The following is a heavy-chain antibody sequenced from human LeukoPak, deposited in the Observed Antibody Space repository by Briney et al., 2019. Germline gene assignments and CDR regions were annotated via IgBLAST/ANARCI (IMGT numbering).Heavy chain of an antibody. J-gene: IGHJ6*04. CDR3: ARDRAADRDGMDV. V-gene: IGHV3-74*01. CDR1: GFTFSSYW. Sequence: QTGGSLRLFCAASGFTFSSYWMHWVRQAPGKGLVWVSRLNSDGSSTNYADSVKGRFTISRDNAKNTLYLQMNSLRAEDTAIYYCARDRAADRDGMDVWGKGTTVTVSS. CDR2: LNSDGSST.